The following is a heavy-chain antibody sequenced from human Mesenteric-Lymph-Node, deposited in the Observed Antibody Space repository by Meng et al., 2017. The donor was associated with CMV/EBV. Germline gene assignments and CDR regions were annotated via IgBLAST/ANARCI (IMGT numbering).Heavy chain of an antibody. CDR2: IWYDGSNK. J-gene: IGHJ4*02. CDR3: ARKTTGTLGVDY. V-gene: IGHV3-33*01. Sequence: CAASEFTFRSYGMHWVRQAPGKGLEWVAVIWYDGSNKYYADSVKGRFTISRDNSKNTLYLQMNSLRLEDTAVYYCARKTTGTLGVDYWGQGTLVTVSS. D-gene: IGHD1-1*01. CDR1: EFTFRSYG.